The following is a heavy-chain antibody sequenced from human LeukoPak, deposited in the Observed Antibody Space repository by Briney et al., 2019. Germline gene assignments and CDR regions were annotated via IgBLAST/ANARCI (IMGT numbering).Heavy chain of an antibody. CDR1: RFTFINAW. D-gene: IGHD1-26*01. V-gene: IGHV3-15*01. CDR3: TTEYEGSGSAFDI. J-gene: IGHJ3*02. CDR2: IKSKADGGTT. Sequence: GGSLRLSCAASRFTFINAWMSWVRQAPGKGLEWVGRIKSKADGGTTDYAASVKGRFTISRDNSENTLQMNSLKPEDTAVYYCTTEYEGSGSAFDIWGQGTMVTVSS.